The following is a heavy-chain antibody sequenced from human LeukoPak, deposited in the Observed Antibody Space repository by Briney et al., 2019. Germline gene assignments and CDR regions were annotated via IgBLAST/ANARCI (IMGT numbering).Heavy chain of an antibody. V-gene: IGHV3-33*01. CDR3: ARIYCSSTSCQGYFDY. D-gene: IGHD2-2*01. CDR2: IWYDGSNE. J-gene: IGHJ4*02. CDR1: GFALSSSG. Sequence: GGSLRLSCAASGFALSSSGMHWVRQAPGKGLEWVAFIWYDGSNEYYADSVKGRFTISRDNSKNTLYLQMNSLRAEDTAVYYCARIYCSSTSCQGYFDYWGQGTLVTVSS.